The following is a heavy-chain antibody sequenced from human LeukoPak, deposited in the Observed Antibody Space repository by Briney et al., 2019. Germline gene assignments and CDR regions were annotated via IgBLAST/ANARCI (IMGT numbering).Heavy chain of an antibody. CDR1: GFSFSSYS. J-gene: IGHJ4*02. D-gene: IGHD4-23*01. V-gene: IGHV3-48*02. CDR3: ARAYGGGTDY. CDR2: ISSSSSTI. Sequence: PGGSLRLSCAASGFSFSSYSMNWVRQAPGKGLEWFSYISSSSSTIYYADSVKGRFTISRDNAKNSLYLQMNSLRDEDTAVCYCARAYGGGTDYWGQGTLVTVSS.